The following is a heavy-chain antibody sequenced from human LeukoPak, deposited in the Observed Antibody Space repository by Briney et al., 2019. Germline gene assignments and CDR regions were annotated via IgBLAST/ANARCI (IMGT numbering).Heavy chain of an antibody. D-gene: IGHD3-10*01. Sequence: GGSLRLSCAASGFSFSNAWMSWVRQAPGKGLEWVGRIKSKTDGGTTDYAAPVKGRFTISRDDSTNTLYLQMNSLKTEDTAVYYCTTDWLDYYGSGSYGNFDYWGQGTLVTVSS. CDR1: GFSFSNAW. V-gene: IGHV3-15*01. CDR3: TTDWLDYYGSGSYGNFDY. CDR2: IKSKTDGGTT. J-gene: IGHJ4*02.